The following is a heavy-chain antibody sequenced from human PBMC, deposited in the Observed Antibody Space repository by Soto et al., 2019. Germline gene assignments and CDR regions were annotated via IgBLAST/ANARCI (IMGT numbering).Heavy chain of an antibody. Sequence: QVHLVQSGAEVKKPGSSVKVSCKASGGTFSRYAINWVRQAPGQGLEWMGGIIPMFGKANYAQKFQDRVTITADEPTSTGYMELRSLTSEDTAVYYCARDGTLYDSSGYYYLYWGQGTLVTVSS. CDR2: IIPMFGKA. CDR3: ARDGTLYDSSGYYYLY. V-gene: IGHV1-69*01. J-gene: IGHJ4*02. CDR1: GGTFSRYA. D-gene: IGHD3-22*01.